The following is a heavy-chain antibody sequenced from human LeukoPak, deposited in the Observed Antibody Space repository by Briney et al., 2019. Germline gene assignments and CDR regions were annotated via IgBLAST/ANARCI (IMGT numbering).Heavy chain of an antibody. D-gene: IGHD5-18*01. CDR2: IIPIFGTA. Sequence: ASVKVSCKASGGTFSSYAISWVRQAPGQGLEWMGGIIPIFGTANYAQKFQGRVTITADESTSTAYMELSSLRSEDTAVYYCARDRGYSYGYFKFWFDPWGQGTLVTVSS. J-gene: IGHJ5*02. CDR3: ARDRGYSYGYFKFWFDP. V-gene: IGHV1-69*13. CDR1: GGTFSSYA.